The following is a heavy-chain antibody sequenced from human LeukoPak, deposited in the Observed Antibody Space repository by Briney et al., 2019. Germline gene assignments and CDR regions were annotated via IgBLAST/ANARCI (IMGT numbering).Heavy chain of an antibody. J-gene: IGHJ4*02. Sequence: KTGGSLRLSCAASGFTFSSYAMSWVRQAPGKGLEWVGRIKPKTDGETTEYAAPVKGRFSISRDDSKNMLYLQMNSLKTEDTAVYYCITPLPYSAQGGQGTLVTVSS. D-gene: IGHD2-21*01. V-gene: IGHV3-15*01. CDR2: IKPKTDGETT. CDR1: GFTFSSYA. CDR3: ITPLPYSAQ.